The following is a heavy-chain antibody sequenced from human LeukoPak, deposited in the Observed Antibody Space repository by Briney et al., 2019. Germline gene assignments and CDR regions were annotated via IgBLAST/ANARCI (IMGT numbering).Heavy chain of an antibody. J-gene: IGHJ6*03. V-gene: IGHV4-39*07. Sequence: SETLSLTCTVSGGSISSSSYYWGWIRQPPGKGLEWIGSIYYSGSTYYNPSLKSRVTISVDTSKNQFSLKLSSVIAADTAVYYCARDRYSNYGYYYYYFMDVWGKGTTVTVSS. CDR2: IYYSGST. CDR3: ARDRYSNYGYYYYYFMDV. D-gene: IGHD4-11*01. CDR1: GGSISSSSYY.